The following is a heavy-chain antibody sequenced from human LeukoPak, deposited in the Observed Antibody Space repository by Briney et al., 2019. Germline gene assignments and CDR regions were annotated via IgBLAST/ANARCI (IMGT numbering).Heavy chain of an antibody. CDR1: GGSISSGDYY. J-gene: IGHJ4*02. D-gene: IGHD5-12*01. Sequence: RSETLSLTCTVSGGSISSGDYYWSWIRQPPGKGLEWIGYIYYSGSTYYNPSLKSRLTISVDTSKNQFSLRLSSVTAADTAVYYCGRVLYSGYVIDWGQGTLVTVSS. CDR2: IYYSGST. CDR3: GRVLYSGYVID. V-gene: IGHV4-30-4*01.